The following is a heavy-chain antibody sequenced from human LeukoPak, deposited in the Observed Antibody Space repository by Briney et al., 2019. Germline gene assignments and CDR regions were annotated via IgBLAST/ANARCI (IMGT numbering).Heavy chain of an antibody. Sequence: GGSLRLSCAASGFTLSSHSINWVRQAPGKGLEWVSYIISSSSTIYYADSVKGRFTISRDNAKNSLYLQMNSLRADDTAVYYCARAVGHGSGSPRMDVWGNGTTATVSS. CDR1: GFTLSSHS. CDR2: IISSSSTI. CDR3: ARAVGHGSGSPRMDV. J-gene: IGHJ6*04. V-gene: IGHV3-48*01. D-gene: IGHD3-10*01.